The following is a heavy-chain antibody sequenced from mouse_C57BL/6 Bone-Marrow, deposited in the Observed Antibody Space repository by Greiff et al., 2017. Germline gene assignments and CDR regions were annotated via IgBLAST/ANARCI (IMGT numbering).Heavy chain of an antibody. CDR2: IDPSDSYT. V-gene: IGHV1-69*01. Sequence: QVQLQQPGAELVMPGASVKLSCTASGYTFTSYWMHWVKQRPGQGLEWIGEIDPSDSYTNYNQKFKGKSTLTVDKSSSTAYMQLSSLTSEDSAVYYCARSRLGDYWGQGTTLTVSS. CDR3: ARSRLGDY. J-gene: IGHJ2*01. CDR1: GYTFTSYW.